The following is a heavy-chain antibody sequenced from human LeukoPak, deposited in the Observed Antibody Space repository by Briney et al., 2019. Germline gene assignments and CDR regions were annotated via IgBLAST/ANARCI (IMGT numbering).Heavy chain of an antibody. D-gene: IGHD2-2*01. CDR3: ARDHGGCSSTSCRYYYGMDV. J-gene: IGHJ6*02. Sequence: GGSLRLSCVASGLTFADAWMNWVRQAPGKGLEWVGLIKSKRHGGTTDYAAPVKGRFTISRDNSKNTLYLQMNSLRAEDTAVYYCARDHGGCSSTSCRYYYGMDVWGQGTTVTVSS. CDR1: GLTFADAW. V-gene: IGHV3-15*07. CDR2: IKSKRHGGTT.